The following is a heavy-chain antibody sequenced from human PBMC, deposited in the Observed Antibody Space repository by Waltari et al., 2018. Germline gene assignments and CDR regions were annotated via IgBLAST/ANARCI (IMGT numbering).Heavy chain of an antibody. CDR3: ARTRGYSYGIYYYYYYGMDV. Sequence: QVQLQQCGAGLLKPSDTLSLTCAVYGGSFSGYYWSGVRQPPGKGLEWIGEINHSGSTNYNPSLKSRVTISVDTSKNQFSLKMNSVTAADTAVYYCARTRGYSYGIYYYYYYGMDVWGHGTTVTVSS. D-gene: IGHD5-18*01. CDR2: INHSGST. CDR1: GGSFSGYY. V-gene: IGHV4-34*01. J-gene: IGHJ6*02.